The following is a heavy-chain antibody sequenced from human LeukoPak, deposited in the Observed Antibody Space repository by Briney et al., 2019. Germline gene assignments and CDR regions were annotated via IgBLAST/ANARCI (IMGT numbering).Heavy chain of an antibody. J-gene: IGHJ5*02. V-gene: IGHV1-24*01. D-gene: IGHD2-2*01. Sequence: ASVKVSCKVSGYTLTELSMHWVRQAPGKGLEWMGGFDPEDGETIYAQKFQGRVTMTEDTSTDTAYMELSSLRSEDTAVYYCATGGYCSSTSCYEGKGNWFDPWGQGTLVTVSS. CDR3: ATGGYCSSTSCYEGKGNWFDP. CDR1: GYTLTELS. CDR2: FDPEDGET.